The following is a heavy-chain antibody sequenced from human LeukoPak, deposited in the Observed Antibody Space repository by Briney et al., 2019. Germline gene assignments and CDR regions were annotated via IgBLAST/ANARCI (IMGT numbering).Heavy chain of an antibody. CDR2: LSGNGDTT. V-gene: IGHV3-23*01. Sequence: PGGSXRXSXXAXXXXXXSXAMSWVRQTPGKGLEGVSALSGNGDTTYYAGSVKGRFTISRDTSKSTLFLQMNSLRVEDTAIYYCAKNWNDWGQGTLVTISS. J-gene: IGHJ4*02. CDR3: AKNWND. CDR1: XXXXXSXA. D-gene: IGHD1-1*01.